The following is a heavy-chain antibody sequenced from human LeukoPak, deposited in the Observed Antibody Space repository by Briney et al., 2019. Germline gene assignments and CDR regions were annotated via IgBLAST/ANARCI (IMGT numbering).Heavy chain of an antibody. D-gene: IGHD3-10*01. CDR1: GFTFSSYS. CDR2: ISSSSSTI. J-gene: IGHJ4*02. CDR3: ARALWFGETFPAY. V-gene: IGHV3-48*01. Sequence: PGGSLRLSCAASGFTFSSYSMNWVRQAPGKGLQWVSYISSSSSTIYYADSVKGRFTVSRDNAKNSLYLQMNRLRAEDTAVYYCARALWFGETFPAYWGQGTLVTVSS.